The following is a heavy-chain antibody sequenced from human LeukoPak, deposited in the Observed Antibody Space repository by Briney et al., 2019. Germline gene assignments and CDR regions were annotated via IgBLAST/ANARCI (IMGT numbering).Heavy chain of an antibody. D-gene: IGHD2-2*01. CDR2: INPSGGIT. Sequence: ASVKVSCKASGYTFTNYHIHWVRQAPGQGLEWLGIINPSGGITNYAQKFQGRVTLTRDTSTSTVYMELSSLRSGDTAVYYCARDGCSSNICSAGGSWFDPWGQGTLVTVSS. CDR1: GYTFTNYH. CDR3: ARDGCSSNICSAGGSWFDP. J-gene: IGHJ5*02. V-gene: IGHV1-46*01.